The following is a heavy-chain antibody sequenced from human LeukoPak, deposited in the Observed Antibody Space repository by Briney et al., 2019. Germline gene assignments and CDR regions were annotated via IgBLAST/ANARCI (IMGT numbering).Heavy chain of an antibody. Sequence: GGSLRLSCAASGFTFSRFGMNWVRQAPGKGLVWVSVINNDGSGTNYADSVKGRSTISRDNAKNTLYLQMTSLGAEDTAVYYCVRGGFGHAMDVWGQGTTVTVSS. CDR3: VRGGFGHAMDV. J-gene: IGHJ6*02. D-gene: IGHD3-10*01. V-gene: IGHV3-74*01. CDR1: GFTFSRFG. CDR2: INNDGSGT.